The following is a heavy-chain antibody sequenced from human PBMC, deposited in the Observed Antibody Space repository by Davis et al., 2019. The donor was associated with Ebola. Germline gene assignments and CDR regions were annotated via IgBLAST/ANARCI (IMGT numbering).Heavy chain of an antibody. V-gene: IGHV3-30*03. CDR1: GFTFSSYG. J-gene: IGHJ4*02. Sequence: GGSLRLSCAASGFTFSSYGMHWVRQAPGTGLEWVAVISYDGSNKYYADSVKGRFTISRDNAKNSLYLQMNSLRAEDTAVYYCARYCSGGSCYRDYWGQGTLVTVSS. CDR3: ARYCSGGSCYRDY. CDR2: ISYDGSNK. D-gene: IGHD2-15*01.